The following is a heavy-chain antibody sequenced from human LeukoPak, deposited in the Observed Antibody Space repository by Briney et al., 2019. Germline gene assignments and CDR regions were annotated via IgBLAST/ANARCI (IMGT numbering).Heavy chain of an antibody. D-gene: IGHD4-17*01. CDR3: AKDTGGYGDLPFVY. CDR1: GFTFSSYG. CDR2: ISYDGSNK. V-gene: IGHV3-30*18. J-gene: IGHJ4*02. Sequence: PGRSLRLSCAASGFTFSSYGMHWVRQAPGKGLEWVAVISYDGSNKYYANSVKGRFTISRDNSKNTLYLQKNSLRAEDTAVYYCAKDTGGYGDLPFVYWGQGTLVTVSS.